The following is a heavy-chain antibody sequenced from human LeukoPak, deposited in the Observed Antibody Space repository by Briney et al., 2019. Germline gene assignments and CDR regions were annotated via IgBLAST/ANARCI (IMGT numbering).Heavy chain of an antibody. V-gene: IGHV2-70*13. CDR3: SGGSCYSGREFDY. CDR1: GFSLSTSGMC. D-gene: IGHD2-15*01. Sequence: SGPALVKPTQTLTLTCTFSGFSLSTSGMCVSWIRQPPGKALEWLARIDWDDDKYYSTSLKTRLTISKDTSKNQVVLTMTNMDPVDTATYYRSGGSCYSGREFDYWGQGTLVTVSS. CDR2: IDWDDDK. J-gene: IGHJ4*02.